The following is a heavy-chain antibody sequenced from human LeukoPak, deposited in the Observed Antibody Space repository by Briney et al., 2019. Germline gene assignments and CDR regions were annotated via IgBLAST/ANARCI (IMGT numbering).Heavy chain of an antibody. V-gene: IGHV4-39*07. CDR2: IYYSGST. D-gene: IGHD6-13*01. Sequence: SETLSLTCTVSGGSISSSSYYWGWIRQPPGKGLEWIGSIYYSGSTYYNPSLKSRVTISVDTSKNQFSLKLSSVTAADTAVYYCARDFKSKQQLVGIDWFDPWGQGTLVTVSS. J-gene: IGHJ5*02. CDR1: GGSISSSSYY. CDR3: ARDFKSKQQLVGIDWFDP.